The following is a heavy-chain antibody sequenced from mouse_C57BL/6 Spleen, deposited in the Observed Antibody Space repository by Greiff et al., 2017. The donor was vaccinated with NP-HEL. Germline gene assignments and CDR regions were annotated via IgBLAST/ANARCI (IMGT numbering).Heavy chain of an antibody. CDR2: IYPRDGST. CDR1: GYTFTDHT. Sequence: VQLQQSDAELVKPGASVKISCKVSGYTFTDHTIHWMKQRPEQGLEWIGYIYPRDGSTKYNEKFKGKATLTADKSSSAAYMQLNSLTSEDSAVYFCARDYYSNDGGFDYWGQGTTLTVSS. D-gene: IGHD2-5*01. J-gene: IGHJ2*01. V-gene: IGHV1-78*01. CDR3: ARDYYSNDGGFDY.